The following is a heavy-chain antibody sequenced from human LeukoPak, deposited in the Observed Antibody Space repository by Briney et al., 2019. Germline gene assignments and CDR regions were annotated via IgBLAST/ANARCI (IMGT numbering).Heavy chain of an antibody. V-gene: IGHV3-7*01. CDR3: ASHRDYYDSSGLCAFDY. Sequence: GGSLRLSCAGSGFTFRSYWMSWVRQAPGKGLEWVANIKEDGSERYYVDSVKGRFTISRDNAKNSLYLQMNSLRAEDTAVYYCASHRDYYDSSGLCAFDYWGQGTLVTVSS. CDR1: GFTFRSYW. D-gene: IGHD3-22*01. J-gene: IGHJ4*02. CDR2: IKEDGSER.